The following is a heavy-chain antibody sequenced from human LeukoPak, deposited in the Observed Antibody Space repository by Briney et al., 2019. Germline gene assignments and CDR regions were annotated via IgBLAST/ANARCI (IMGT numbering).Heavy chain of an antibody. CDR2: INPNSGGT. CDR3: ARVPHMVRGDWSFDY. J-gene: IGHJ4*02. V-gene: IGHV1-2*02. CDR1: GYTFAGYY. Sequence: ASVKVSCKASGYTFAGYYMHWVRQAPGQGLEWMGWINPNSGGTNYAQEFQGRVTMTRDTSISTAYMELSRLRSDDTAVYYCARVPHMVRGDWSFDYWGQGTLVTVSS. D-gene: IGHD3-10*01.